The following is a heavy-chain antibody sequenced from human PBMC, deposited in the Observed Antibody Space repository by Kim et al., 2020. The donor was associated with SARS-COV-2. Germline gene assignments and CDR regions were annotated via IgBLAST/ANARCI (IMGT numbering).Heavy chain of an antibody. CDR3: ARGGPGATIRRFGMDV. Sequence: SETLSLTCTVSGGSISSYYWSWIRQPPGKGLEWIGYIYYSGSTNYNPSLKSRVTISVDTSKNQFSLKLSSVTAADTAVYYCARGGPGATIRRFGMDVWGQGTTVTVSS. CDR1: GGSISSYY. V-gene: IGHV4-59*13. J-gene: IGHJ6*02. D-gene: IGHD3-10*01. CDR2: IYYSGST.